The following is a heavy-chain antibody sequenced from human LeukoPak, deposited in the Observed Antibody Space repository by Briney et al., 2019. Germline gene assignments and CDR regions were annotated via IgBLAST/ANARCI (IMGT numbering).Heavy chain of an antibody. D-gene: IGHD6-19*01. CDR2: IYTSGST. Sequence: SATLSLTCPVSGGSISSYYWSWIRPPAGKGLEWIGRIYTSGSTNYNPSLKSRVTMSVDTSKNQFSLKLSSVTAADTAVYYCARVGTPVAGNYYYGMDVWGQGTTVTVSS. CDR1: GGSISSYY. CDR3: ARVGTPVAGNYYYGMDV. J-gene: IGHJ6*02. V-gene: IGHV4-4*07.